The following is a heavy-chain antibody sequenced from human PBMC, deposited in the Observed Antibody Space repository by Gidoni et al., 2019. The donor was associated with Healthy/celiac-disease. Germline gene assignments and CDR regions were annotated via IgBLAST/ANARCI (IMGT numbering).Heavy chain of an antibody. Sequence: QVQLQESGPGLVKPSQTLSLTCTVSGGSISSGSYYWSWIRQPAGKGLEWIGRIYTSGSTNYNPSLKSRVTISVDTSKNQFSLKLSSVTAADTAVYYCASGYSYGPTPFDYWGQGTLVTVSS. D-gene: IGHD5-18*01. J-gene: IGHJ4*02. CDR3: ASGYSYGPTPFDY. V-gene: IGHV4-61*02. CDR2: IYTSGST. CDR1: GGSISSGSYY.